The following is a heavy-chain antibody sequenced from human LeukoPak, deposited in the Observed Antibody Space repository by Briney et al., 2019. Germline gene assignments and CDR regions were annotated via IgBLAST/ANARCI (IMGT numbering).Heavy chain of an antibody. CDR1: GFTFSGSA. Sequence: PGGSLRLSCAASGFTFSGSAMHWVRQASGKGLEWVGRIRSKANSYATAYAASVKGRFTISRDDSKNTACLQMNSLKTEDTAVYYCAMVRGSYYSYWGQGTLVTVSS. J-gene: IGHJ4*02. D-gene: IGHD3-10*01. V-gene: IGHV3-73*01. CDR3: AMVRGSYYSY. CDR2: IRSKANSYAT.